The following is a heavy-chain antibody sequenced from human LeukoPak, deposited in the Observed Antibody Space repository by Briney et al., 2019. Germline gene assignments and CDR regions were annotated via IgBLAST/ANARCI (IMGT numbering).Heavy chain of an antibody. D-gene: IGHD4-17*01. CDR1: GGSFSGYY. CDR3: ARTYGDYNPFDY. Sequence: PSETLSLTCAVYGGSFSGYYWSWIRQPPGKGLEWIGEINHSGSTNYNPSLKSRVTISVDTSKNQFSLKLSSVTAADMAVYYCARTYGDYNPFDYWGQGTLVTVSS. CDR2: INHSGST. J-gene: IGHJ4*02. V-gene: IGHV4-34*01.